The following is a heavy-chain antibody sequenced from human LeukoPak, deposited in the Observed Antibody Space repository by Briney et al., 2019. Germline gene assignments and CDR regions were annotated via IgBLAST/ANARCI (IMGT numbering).Heavy chain of an antibody. CDR3: ARERPVTTNWFDP. V-gene: IGHV4-61*02. CDR2: IYTSGST. D-gene: IGHD4-11*01. Sequence: PSETLSLTCTVSGGSISSGSYHWRWIRQPAGKGLEWIVRIYTSGSTNYNPSLKSRVTISVDTSKNQFSLKLSSVTAADTAVYYCARERPVTTNWFDPWGQGTLVTVSS. CDR1: GGSISSGSYH. J-gene: IGHJ5*02.